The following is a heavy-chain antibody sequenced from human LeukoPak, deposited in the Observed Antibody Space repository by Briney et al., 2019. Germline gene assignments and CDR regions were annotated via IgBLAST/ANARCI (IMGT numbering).Heavy chain of an antibody. V-gene: IGHV1-2*02. D-gene: IGHD2-2*01. CDR1: GYTFTGYY. CDR3: ARVLFYCSSPSCPLDY. Sequence: GASVKVSCKASGYTFTGYYMHWVRQAPGQGLEWMGWINPNSGGTNYAQKFQGRVTMTRDTSISTAYMELSRLRSDDTAVYYCARVLFYCSSPSCPLDYWGQGTLVTVSS. J-gene: IGHJ4*02. CDR2: INPNSGGT.